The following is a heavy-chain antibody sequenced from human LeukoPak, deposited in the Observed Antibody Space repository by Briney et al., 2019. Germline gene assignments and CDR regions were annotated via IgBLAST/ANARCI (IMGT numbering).Heavy chain of an antibody. CDR3: ARTRYGSGTYYFDY. J-gene: IGHJ4*02. D-gene: IGHD3-10*01. CDR1: GSLLSSSRMR. Sequence: ESGPTLVNPTQTLTLTCTLSGSLLSSSRMRVSWIRQPPGKALEWLARIDWDDDKFYSTSLKTRLTISKDTSKNQVVLTMTNMDPVDTATYYCARTRYGSGTYYFDYWGQGTLVTVSS. CDR2: IDWDDDK. V-gene: IGHV2-70*04.